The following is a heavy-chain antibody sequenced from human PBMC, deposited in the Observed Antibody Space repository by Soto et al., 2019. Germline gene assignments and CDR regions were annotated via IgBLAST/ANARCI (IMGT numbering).Heavy chain of an antibody. CDR2: IYRTGST. J-gene: IGHJ4*02. V-gene: IGHV4-4*02. CDR1: GGSFTSNNW. D-gene: IGHD1-7*01. Sequence: SETLSLTXAVSGGSFTSNNWWTWVRQPPGQGLEWIGEIYRTGSTNYNPSLKSRVTISLDKSENQFSLKVTSLTAADTAVYYCARRDPGTSVDYWGQGTLVTVSS. CDR3: ARRDPGTSVDY.